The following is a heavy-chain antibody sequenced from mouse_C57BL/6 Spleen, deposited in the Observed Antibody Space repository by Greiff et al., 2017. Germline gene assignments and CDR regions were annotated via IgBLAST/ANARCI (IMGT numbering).Heavy chain of an antibody. CDR1: GYTFTDHT. J-gene: IGHJ3*01. V-gene: IGHV1-78*01. CDR2: IYPRDGST. D-gene: IGHD2-5*01. CDR3: ARKDYSNCGGFAY. Sequence: QVQLKESDAELVKPGASVKISCKASGYTFTDHTIHWMKQRPEQGLEWIGYIYPRDGSTKYNEKFKGKATLTVDKSSSTAYMQLNSLTSEDSAVXFCARKDYSNCGGFAYWGQGTLVTVSA.